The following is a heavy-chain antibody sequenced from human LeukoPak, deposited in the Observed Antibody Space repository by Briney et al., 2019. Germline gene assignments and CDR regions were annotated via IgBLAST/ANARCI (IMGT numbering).Heavy chain of an antibody. CDR2: ISYSGST. Sequence: PSQTLSLTCTVFGGSISSGGSYWSWIRQHPGKGLEWIGYISYSGSTYYNPSLKSRVTISVDTSKNQFSLKLSSVTAADTAVYYCARVSCSSTSCKRYYYYGMDVWGKGTTVTVSS. D-gene: IGHD2-2*01. V-gene: IGHV4-31*03. CDR1: GGSISSGGSY. CDR3: ARVSCSSTSCKRYYYYGMDV. J-gene: IGHJ6*04.